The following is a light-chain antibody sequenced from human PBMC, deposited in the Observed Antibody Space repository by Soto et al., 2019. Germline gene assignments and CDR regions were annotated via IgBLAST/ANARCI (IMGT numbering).Light chain of an antibody. V-gene: IGKV3-15*01. J-gene: IGKJ1*01. CDR1: QSVSNN. CDR3: HQHNNWWT. CDR2: GAS. Sequence: EIVMTQSPATLSVSPGGRVTLSCRASQSVSNNLAWYQQKPGQAPRLLIYGASTRATGIPVRFSGSGSGTEFTLTISSLQSEDFAVYYCHQHNNWWTFGQGTKVDIK.